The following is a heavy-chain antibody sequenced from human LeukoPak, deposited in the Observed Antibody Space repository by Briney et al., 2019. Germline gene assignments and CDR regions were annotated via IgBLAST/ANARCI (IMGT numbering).Heavy chain of an antibody. J-gene: IGHJ5*02. CDR3: ARGAIVGATTSWFDP. V-gene: IGHV3-13*01. CDR1: GFTFSSYD. CDR2: IGTAGDT. Sequence: GGSLRLSCAASGFTFSSYDMHWVRQATGKGLEWVSAIGTAGDTYYPGSVKGRFTISRENAKNSLYLQMNSLRAGDTAVHYCARGAIVGATTSWFDPWGQGTLVTVSS. D-gene: IGHD1-26*01.